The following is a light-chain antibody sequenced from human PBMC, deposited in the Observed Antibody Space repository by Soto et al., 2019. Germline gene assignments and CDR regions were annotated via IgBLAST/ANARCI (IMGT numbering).Light chain of an antibody. CDR1: QGIRNY. Sequence: IQFTQSPSSLSASVGDRVTITCRASQGIRNYLAWYQQKPGKAPNLLIFAASTLHAGVPSRFSGSGSETDFTLTISNLQPDDSATYFCQQLLSYPLTFGGGTKVDIK. J-gene: IGKJ4*01. CDR2: AAS. V-gene: IGKV1-9*01. CDR3: QQLLSYPLT.